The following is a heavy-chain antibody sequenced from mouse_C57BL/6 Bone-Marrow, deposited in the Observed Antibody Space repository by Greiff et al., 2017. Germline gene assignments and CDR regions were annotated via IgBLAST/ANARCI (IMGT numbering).Heavy chain of an antibody. V-gene: IGHV5-4*01. CDR1: GFTFSSYA. D-gene: IGHD1-1*01. CDR3: AREDYGSFAWFAY. Sequence: EVQGVESGGGLVKPGGSLKLSCAASGFTFSSYAMSWVRQTPEKRLEWVATISDGGSYTYYPDNVKGRFTISRDNAKNNLYLQMSHLKSEDTAMYYCAREDYGSFAWFAYWGQGTLVTVSA. J-gene: IGHJ3*01. CDR2: ISDGGSYT.